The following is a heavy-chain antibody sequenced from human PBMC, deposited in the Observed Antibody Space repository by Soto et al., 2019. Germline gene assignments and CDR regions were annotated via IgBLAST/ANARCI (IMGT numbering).Heavy chain of an antibody. CDR1: GFTFSSYA. V-gene: IGHV3-30-3*01. J-gene: IGHJ6*02. CDR2: ISYDGSNK. Sequence: QVQLVESGGGVVQPGRSLRLSCAASGFTFSSYAMHWVRQAPGKGLEWVAVISYDGSNKYYADSVKGRLTISRDNSKNTLYLPMNSLRAEDTAVYYCARDYYRFNSGYGFSMDVWGRGTTVTVSS. CDR3: ARDYYRFNSGYGFSMDV. D-gene: IGHD5-12*01.